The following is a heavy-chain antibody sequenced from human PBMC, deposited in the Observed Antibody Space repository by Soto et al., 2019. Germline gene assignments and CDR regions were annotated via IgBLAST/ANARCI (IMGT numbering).Heavy chain of an antibody. CDR1: GFTFSSYA. D-gene: IGHD3-9*01. J-gene: IGHJ6*02. V-gene: IGHV3-30-3*01. Sequence: QVQLVESGGGVVQPGRSLRLSCAASGFTFSSYAMHWVRQAPGKGLEWVAVISYDGSNKYYADSVKGRFTISRDNSKNTLYLKMNSLRAEDTAVYYCARDAVRDYDSVTGPRGGYGMDVWGQGTTVTVSS. CDR3: ARDAVRDYDSVTGPRGGYGMDV. CDR2: ISYDGSNK.